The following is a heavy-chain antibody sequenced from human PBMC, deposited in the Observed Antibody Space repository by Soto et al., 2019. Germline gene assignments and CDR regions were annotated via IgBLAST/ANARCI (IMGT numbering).Heavy chain of an antibody. CDR3: ARDTAVAGSFDY. V-gene: IGHV3-30-3*01. CDR2: ISYDGSNK. Sequence: GGSLRLSCASSGFTFSSYAMHWVRQAPGKGLEWVAVISYDGSNKYYADSVKGRFTISRDNSKNTLYLQMNSLRAEDTAVYYCARDTAVAGSFDYWGQGTLVTVSS. J-gene: IGHJ4*02. D-gene: IGHD6-19*01. CDR1: GFTFSSYA.